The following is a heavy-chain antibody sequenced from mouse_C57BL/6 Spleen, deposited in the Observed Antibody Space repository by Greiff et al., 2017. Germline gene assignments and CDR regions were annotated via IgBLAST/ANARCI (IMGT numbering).Heavy chain of an antibody. CDR2: INPSTGGT. J-gene: IGHJ3*01. CDR3: AYDGVAY. D-gene: IGHD2-12*01. CDR1: GYSFTGYY. Sequence: EVQLQQSGPELVKPGASVKISCKASGYSFTGYYMNWVKQSPEKSLEWIGEINPSTGGTTYNQKFKAKATLTVDKSSSTAYMQLKSLTSEDSAVYYCAYDGVAYWGQGTLVTVSA. V-gene: IGHV1-42*01.